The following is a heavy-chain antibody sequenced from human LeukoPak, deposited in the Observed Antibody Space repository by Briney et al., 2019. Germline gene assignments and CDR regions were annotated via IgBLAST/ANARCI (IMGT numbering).Heavy chain of an antibody. CDR1: GYTFTNYY. CDR3: ARDGCTNGVCYSLY. CDR2: INPSGGST. D-gene: IGHD2-8*01. J-gene: IGHJ4*02. V-gene: IGHV1-46*01. Sequence: GASVKVSCKASGYTFTNYYFHWVRQAPGQGLEWMGIINPSGGSTSYPQKFQGRVTMTRDTSTSTVYMELSSLRSEDTAVYYCARDGCTNGVCYSLYWGQGTLVTVSS.